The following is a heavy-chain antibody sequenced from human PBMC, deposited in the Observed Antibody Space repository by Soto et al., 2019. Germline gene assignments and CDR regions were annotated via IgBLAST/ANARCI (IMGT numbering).Heavy chain of an antibody. Sequence: QVQLVQSGAEVKKPESSVKVSCKAPGGTFSTYAISWVQQAPGQGLEWMGGIIPMFGTANYARRFQDRVTITADASTNTVYMALSSLRSEDTAVSFCASLIQLWLRRINHGYSAWGQGTLVTVSS. CDR2: IIPMFGTA. V-gene: IGHV1-69*12. J-gene: IGHJ5*02. D-gene: IGHD5-18*01. CDR3: ASLIQLWLRRINHGYSA. CDR1: GGTFSTYA.